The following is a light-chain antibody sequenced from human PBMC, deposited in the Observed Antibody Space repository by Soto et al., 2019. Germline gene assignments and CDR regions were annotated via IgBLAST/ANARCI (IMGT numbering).Light chain of an antibody. Sequence: QSALTQPASVSGSPGQSITISCTGTSSDVGGYNYVSWYQQRPGKAPKLMIYDVTNRPSGVSSRFSGSKSGNTASLTISGLQAEDEADYYCSSYTSSSTLGVFGGGTKVTVL. V-gene: IGLV2-14*03. CDR2: DVT. CDR1: SSDVGGYNY. J-gene: IGLJ2*01. CDR3: SSYTSSSTLGV.